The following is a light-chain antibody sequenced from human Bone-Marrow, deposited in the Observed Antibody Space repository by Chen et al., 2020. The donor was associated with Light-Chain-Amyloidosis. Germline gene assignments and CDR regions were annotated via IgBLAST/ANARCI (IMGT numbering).Light chain of an antibody. V-gene: IGLV2-14*03. J-gene: IGLJ2*01. CDR3: SSYTSSNVV. Sequence: QSALTQPRSVSGSPGQSVTISCTGTSRYVGGYDSVSWYQQYPGKAPKLMIYDVSKRPSGVSNRFSGSKSGNTASLTISGLQAEDEADYYCSSYTSSNVVFGGGTKLTVL. CDR1: SRYVGGYDS. CDR2: DVS.